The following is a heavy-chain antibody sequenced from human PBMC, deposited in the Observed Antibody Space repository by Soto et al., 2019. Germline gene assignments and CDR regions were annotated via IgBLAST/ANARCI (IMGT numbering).Heavy chain of an antibody. V-gene: IGHV3-11*01. CDR3: ARIRDYGDYHDAFDI. D-gene: IGHD4-17*01. CDR1: GFTFSDYY. CDR2: ISSSGSTI. J-gene: IGHJ3*02. Sequence: PGESLRLSCAASGFTFSDYYMSWIRQAPGKGLEWVSYISSSGSTIYYADSVKGRFTISRDNAKNSLYLQMNSLRAEDTAVYYCARIRDYGDYHDAFDIWGQGTMVTVSS.